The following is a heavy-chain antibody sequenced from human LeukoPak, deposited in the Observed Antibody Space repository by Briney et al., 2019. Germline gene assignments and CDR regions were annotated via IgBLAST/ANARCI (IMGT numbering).Heavy chain of an antibody. Sequence: PGGSLRLSCAVSGITLSNHGMSWVRQAPGKGLEWVAGISDRGGRTNYADSVKGRFTISRDNPRNTLYLQMNSLSAEDTAVYFCAKRGVVIRVILVGFHKEAYYFDSRGQGALVTVSS. V-gene: IGHV3-23*01. CDR3: AKRGVVIRVILVGFHKEAYYFDS. CDR2: ISDRGGRT. J-gene: IGHJ4*02. D-gene: IGHD3-22*01. CDR1: GITLSNHG.